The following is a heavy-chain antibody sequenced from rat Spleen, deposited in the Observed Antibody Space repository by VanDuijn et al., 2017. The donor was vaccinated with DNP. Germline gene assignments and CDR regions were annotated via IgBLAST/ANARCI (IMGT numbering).Heavy chain of an antibody. J-gene: IGHJ4*01. V-gene: IGHV5-7*01. CDR2: ISYDGSST. CDR1: GFTFSNYD. Sequence: EVQLVESGGGLVQPGRSMKLSCAASGFTFSNYDMAWVRQAPKKGLEWVATISYDGSSTYYRDSVKGRFTISRDNAKSTLYLQMDSLRSEDTATYYCTTLRSYAMDAWGQGTSVTVSS. CDR3: TTLRSYAMDA.